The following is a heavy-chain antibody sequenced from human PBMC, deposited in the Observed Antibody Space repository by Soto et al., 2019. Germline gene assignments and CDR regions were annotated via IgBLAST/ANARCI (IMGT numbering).Heavy chain of an antibody. D-gene: IGHD3-22*01. CDR1: GGSVSGYY. J-gene: IGHJ6*02. Sequence: QVQLQESGPGMVKPSETLSLTCTVYGGSVSGYYWSWIRQPPGKGLEWIGYIYYGGTTLYTPSLQSRVTMSVDTSKNQFFLKMKAVTAADTAVYYCARHDVIARLQNGMGGWCQVTTVTVS. CDR3: ARHDVIARLQNGMGG. CDR2: IYYGGTT. V-gene: IGHV4-59*02.